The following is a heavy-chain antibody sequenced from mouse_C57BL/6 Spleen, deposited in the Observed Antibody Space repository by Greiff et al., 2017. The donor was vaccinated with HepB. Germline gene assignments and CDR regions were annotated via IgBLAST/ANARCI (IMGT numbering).Heavy chain of an antibody. CDR3: ARGYWEAMDY. CDR1: GYSFTRGYD. D-gene: IGHD2-3*01. J-gene: IGHJ4*01. Sequence: VQLKESGPGMVKPSQSLSLPCPVTGYSFTRGYDWPWIRHFPGNKLDWMAYRGYVGSTNYNPSLKSRISITHDTSKNHFFLKLNSVTTEDTATYYCARGYWEAMDYWGQGTSVTVSS. V-gene: IGHV3-1*01. CDR2: RGYVGST.